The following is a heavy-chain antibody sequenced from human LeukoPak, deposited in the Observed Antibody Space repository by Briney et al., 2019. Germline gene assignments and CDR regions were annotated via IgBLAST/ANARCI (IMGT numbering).Heavy chain of an antibody. D-gene: IGHD3-22*01. Sequence: SETLSLTCAVYGGSFSGYYWSWIRQPPGKGLEWIGEINHSGSTNYNPSLKSRVTISVDTSKNQFSLKLSSLTAADTAVYYCARWCYYHSSGYYFGLKTKYYFDYWGQGTLVTVSS. CDR1: GGSFSGYY. V-gene: IGHV4-34*01. J-gene: IGHJ4*02. CDR2: INHSGST. CDR3: ARWCYYHSSGYYFGLKTKYYFDY.